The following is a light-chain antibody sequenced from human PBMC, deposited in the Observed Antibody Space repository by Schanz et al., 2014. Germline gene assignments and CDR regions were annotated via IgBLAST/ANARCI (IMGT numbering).Light chain of an antibody. CDR3: GSYTSSSTLYV. CDR2: EGS. Sequence: QSALTQPASVSGSPGQSITISCTGTSSDIGSYNLVSWYQQHPDKAPKLMIYEGSKRPSGVSNRFSGSKSGNTASLTISGLQAEDEADYYCGSYTSSSTLYVFGTGTKLTVL. CDR1: SSDIGSYNL. V-gene: IGLV2-14*02. J-gene: IGLJ1*01.